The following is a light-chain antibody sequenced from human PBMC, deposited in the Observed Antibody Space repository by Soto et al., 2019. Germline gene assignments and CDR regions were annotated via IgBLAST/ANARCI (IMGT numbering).Light chain of an antibody. CDR2: DVS. J-gene: IGLJ1*01. CDR3: SSYTSDSTYV. V-gene: IGLV2-14*01. Sequence: QSVLTQPASVSGSPGQSITISCTGTSSDVGGYNYVSWYQEHPGKAPKLMIYDVSNRPSGVSDRCSGSKSDNTATLPLSGLQAEDEADYYCSSYTSDSTYVFATGTKVTVL. CDR1: SSDVGGYNY.